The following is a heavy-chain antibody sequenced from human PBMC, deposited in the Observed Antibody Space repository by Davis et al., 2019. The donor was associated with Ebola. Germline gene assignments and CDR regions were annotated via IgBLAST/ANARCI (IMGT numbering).Heavy chain of an antibody. J-gene: IGHJ6*04. CDR3: ARVRYCGGDCSKNYYYGMDV. V-gene: IGHV1-2*06. D-gene: IGHD2-21*02. CDR1: GYTFSGYY. CDR2: VNPYSGGT. Sequence: AASVKVSCKASGYTFSGYYINWVRQAPGQGLEWMGRVNPYSGGTNYAQKFQARVTMTRDTSIRTAYMGLSRLRSDDTAVYYCARVRYCGGDCSKNYYYGMDVWGKGTTVTVSS.